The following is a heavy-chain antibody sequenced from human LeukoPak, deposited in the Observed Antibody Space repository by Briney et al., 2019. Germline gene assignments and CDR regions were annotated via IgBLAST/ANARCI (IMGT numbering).Heavy chain of an antibody. CDR1: GFTFSSYA. CDR2: ISAGGGST. D-gene: IGHD1-26*01. Sequence: PGGSLRLSCAASGFTFSSYAMSWVRQAPGKGLEWVSAISAGGGSTYFADSVKGRFTISRDNSKNTLFLQMSSLTTEDTAVYYCARAWELDYWGQGTLVTVSS. V-gene: IGHV3-23*01. CDR3: ARAWELDY. J-gene: IGHJ4*02.